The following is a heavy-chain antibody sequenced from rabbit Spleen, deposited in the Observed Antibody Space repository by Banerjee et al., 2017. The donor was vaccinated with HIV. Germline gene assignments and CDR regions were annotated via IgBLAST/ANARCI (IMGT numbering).Heavy chain of an antibody. CDR2: IYPNNG. V-gene: IGHV1S40*01. J-gene: IGHJ4*01. Sequence: QSLEESGGGLVKPEGSLTLTCKASGFDFSNNYVMRWVRQAPGKGLEWIASIYPNNGVYASWVNGRFTISKTSSTTVTLQMTSLTAADTATYFCARDLPTVVGWNLSLWGPGTLVTVS. CDR3: ARDLPTVVGWNLSL. D-gene: IGHD1-1*01. CDR1: GFDFSNNYV.